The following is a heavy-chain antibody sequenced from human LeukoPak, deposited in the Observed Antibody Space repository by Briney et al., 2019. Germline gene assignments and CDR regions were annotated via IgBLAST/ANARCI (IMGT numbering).Heavy chain of an antibody. D-gene: IGHD2-2*01. Sequence: EPSETLSLTCTVSGASISSYYWSSIRQTPGKGLEWIGYIYYSGSTNYNPSLKSRVTISVDTSKNQFSLKLSSVTAAGTAVYYCARLEVVPAASNNWFDPWGQGTLVTVSS. CDR1: GASISSYY. V-gene: IGHV4-59*08. J-gene: IGHJ5*02. CDR3: ARLEVVPAASNNWFDP. CDR2: IYYSGST.